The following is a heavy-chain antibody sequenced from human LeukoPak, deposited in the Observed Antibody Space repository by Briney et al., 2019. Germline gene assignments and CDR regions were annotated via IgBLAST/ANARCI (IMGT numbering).Heavy chain of an antibody. V-gene: IGHV4-59*08. CDR1: GGSISSYY. Sequence: PSETLSLTCTVSGGSISSYYWSWIRQPPGKGLEWIGYIYYSGSTNYNPSLKSRVTISVDTSKNQFSLNLSSVTAADTAVYYCARRSKYQLLAFDIWGQGTMGTVSS. CDR3: ARRSKYQLLAFDI. J-gene: IGHJ3*02. D-gene: IGHD2-2*01. CDR2: IYYSGST.